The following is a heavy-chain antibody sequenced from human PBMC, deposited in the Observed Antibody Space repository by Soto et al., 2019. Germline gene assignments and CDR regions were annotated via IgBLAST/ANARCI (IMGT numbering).Heavy chain of an antibody. V-gene: IGHV4-59*01. D-gene: IGHD3-3*01. CDR3: ARVIMDFWSGYFYYYYMDV. J-gene: IGHJ6*03. CDR2: IYYSGST. Sequence: SETLSLTCTVSGGSISSYYWSWIRQPPGKGLEWIGYIYYSGSTNYNPSLKSRVTISVDTSKNQFSLKLSSVTAADTAVYYCARVIMDFWSGYFYYYYMDVWGKGTTVTVSS. CDR1: GGSISSYY.